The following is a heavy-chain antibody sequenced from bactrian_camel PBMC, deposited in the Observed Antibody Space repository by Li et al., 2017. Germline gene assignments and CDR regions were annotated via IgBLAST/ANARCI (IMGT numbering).Heavy chain of an antibody. Sequence: HVQLVESGGGSVQAGGSLRLSCAASGYIRARNCMLWFRRAPGGKRVGVASIYPSRGTTFYDDSVKGRFTISEDNSKRTLYLQMNSLKPEDTAMYYCAADRPPLWSSGSLFERGFDYWGQGTQVTVS. V-gene: IGHV3-2*01. CDR2: IYPSRGTT. J-gene: IGHJ4*01. CDR1: GYIRARNC. D-gene: IGHD2*01. CDR3: AADRPPLWSSGSLFERGFDY.